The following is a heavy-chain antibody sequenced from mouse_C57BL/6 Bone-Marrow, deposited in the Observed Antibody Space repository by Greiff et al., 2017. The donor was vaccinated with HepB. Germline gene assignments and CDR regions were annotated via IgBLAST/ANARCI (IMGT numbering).Heavy chain of an antibody. V-gene: IGHV1-82*01. J-gene: IGHJ3*01. CDR2: IYPGDGDT. Sequence: VQLQQSGPELVKPGASVKISCKASGYAFSSSWMNWVKQRPGKGLEWIGRIYPGDGDTNYNGKFKGKATLTADKSSSTAYMQLSSLTSEDSAVYFCASCDYGFAYWGQGTLVTVSA. CDR3: ASCDYGFAY. CDR1: GYAFSSSW. D-gene: IGHD2-4*01.